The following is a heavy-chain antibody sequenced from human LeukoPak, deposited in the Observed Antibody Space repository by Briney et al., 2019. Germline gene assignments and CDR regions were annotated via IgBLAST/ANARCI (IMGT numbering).Heavy chain of an antibody. CDR1: GFTFSSYA. J-gene: IGHJ3*02. CDR3: AKDRCSGGSCYDAFDI. D-gene: IGHD2-15*01. Sequence: GGSLGLSCAASGFTFSSYAMSWVRQAPGEGLEWVSAISGSGGSTYYADSVKGRFTISRDNSKNTLYLQMNSLRAEDTAVYYCAKDRCSGGSCYDAFDIWGQGTMVTVSS. CDR2: ISGSGGST. V-gene: IGHV3-23*01.